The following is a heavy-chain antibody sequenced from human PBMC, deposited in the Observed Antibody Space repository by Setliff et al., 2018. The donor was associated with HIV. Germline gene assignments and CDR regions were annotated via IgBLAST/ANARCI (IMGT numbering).Heavy chain of an antibody. CDR2: INPSGGST. D-gene: IGHD2-2*03. CDR1: GYTFTSYY. Sequence: GASVKVSCKASGYTFTSYYMHWVRQAPGQGLEWMGIINPSGGSTSYAQKFQGRVTMTRDTSTSTVYMELSSLRSEDTAVYYCARDGPALDIVVVPAASVLGYYYYYMDVWGKGTTVT. CDR3: ARDGPALDIVVVPAASVLGYYYYYMDV. V-gene: IGHV1-46*01. J-gene: IGHJ6*03.